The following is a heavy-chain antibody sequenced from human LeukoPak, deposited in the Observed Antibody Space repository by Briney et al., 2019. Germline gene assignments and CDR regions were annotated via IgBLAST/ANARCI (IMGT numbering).Heavy chain of an antibody. CDR1: GFTFSSYA. CDR3: ARFASIAGDY. J-gene: IGHJ4*02. V-gene: IGHV3-30*04. Sequence: GGSLRLSCAASGFTFSSYAMHWVRQAPGKGLEWVAVISYDGSNKYYADSVKGRFTISRDNSKNTLYLQMNSLRAEDTAVHYCARFASIAGDYWGQGTLVTVSS. D-gene: IGHD6-6*01. CDR2: ISYDGSNK.